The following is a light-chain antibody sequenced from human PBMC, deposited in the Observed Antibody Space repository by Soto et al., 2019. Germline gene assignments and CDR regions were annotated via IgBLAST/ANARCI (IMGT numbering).Light chain of an antibody. CDR1: QSVTSNY. V-gene: IGKV3-20*01. CDR3: QQYGISPRT. CDR2: GAS. J-gene: IGKJ1*01. Sequence: EIVLTQSPGTLSLSPGERATLSCRASQSVTSNYLAWYQQKPGQAPRLLIYGASSRATGIPDRFSGSGSGTDFTLTISRLEPEDCAVYYCQQYGISPRTFGQGTTVEIK.